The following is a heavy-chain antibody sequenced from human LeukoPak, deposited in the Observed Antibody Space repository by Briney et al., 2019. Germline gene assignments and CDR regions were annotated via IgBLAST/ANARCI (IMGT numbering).Heavy chain of an antibody. D-gene: IGHD2-2*01. V-gene: IGHV3-30-3*01. CDR2: ISYDGSNK. Sequence: GGSLRLSCAASGFTFSSYAMHWVRQAPGKGLEWVAVISYDGSNKYYADSVKGRFTISRDNSKNTLYLQMNSLRAEDTAVYYCARALVVPVAPDYWGQGTLVTVSS. CDR3: ARALVVPVAPDY. J-gene: IGHJ4*02. CDR1: GFTFSSYA.